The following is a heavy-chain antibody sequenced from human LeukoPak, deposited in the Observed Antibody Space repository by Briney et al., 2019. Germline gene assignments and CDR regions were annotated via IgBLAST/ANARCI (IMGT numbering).Heavy chain of an antibody. CDR3: AKDMVRGVTRGAFDT. Sequence: GGSLRLSCAASGFTLRSYAMSWVRQAPGKGLEWVSGISWNSGSIGYADSVKGRFTISRDNAKNSLYLQMNSLRAEDTALYYCAKDMVRGVTRGAFDTGGQGTMVTVSS. CDR2: ISWNSGSI. CDR1: GFTLRSYA. D-gene: IGHD3-10*01. V-gene: IGHV3-9*01. J-gene: IGHJ3*02.